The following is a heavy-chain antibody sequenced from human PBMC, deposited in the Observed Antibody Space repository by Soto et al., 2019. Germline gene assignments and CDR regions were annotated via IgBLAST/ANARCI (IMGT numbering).Heavy chain of an antibody. CDR3: ARDSHYDILTGYSRNAFDM. Sequence: ASVKVSCKASGYSFAGHYLHWVGQAPGQGLDWMGWINPNSGGTIYAQKFQGRVTMTRDTSISTAYMVLTSLRSDDTAVYYCARDSHYDILTGYSRNAFDMWGRGTVVTVSS. CDR2: INPNSGGT. CDR1: GYSFAGHY. V-gene: IGHV1-2*02. D-gene: IGHD3-9*01. J-gene: IGHJ3*02.